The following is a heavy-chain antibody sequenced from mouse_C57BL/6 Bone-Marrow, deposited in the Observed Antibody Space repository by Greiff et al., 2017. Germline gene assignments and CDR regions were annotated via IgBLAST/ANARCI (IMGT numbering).Heavy chain of an antibody. V-gene: IGHV1-22*01. D-gene: IGHD1-1*01. Sequence: VQLQQSGPELVKPGASVKMSCKASGYTFTDYNMHWVKQSHGKSLEWIGYINPNNGGTSYNQKFKGKATLTVNKSSSTAYMELRSLTSEDSAVYYCAQSPHYYGSRWYFDVWGTGTTVTVSS. CDR3: AQSPHYYGSRWYFDV. J-gene: IGHJ1*03. CDR1: GYTFTDYN. CDR2: INPNNGGT.